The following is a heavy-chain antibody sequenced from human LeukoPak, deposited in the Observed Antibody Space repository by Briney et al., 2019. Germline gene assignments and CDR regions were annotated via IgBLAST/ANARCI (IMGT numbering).Heavy chain of an antibody. J-gene: IGHJ4*02. CDR2: IYYSGST. Sequence: SETLSLTCTVSGGSISSYYWSWIRQPPGKGLEWIGYIYYSGSTNYNPSLKSRVTISVDTSKNQFSLKLSSVTAADTAVYYCARVYSSGWSDYWGQGTLVTVSS. V-gene: IGHV4-59*01. D-gene: IGHD6-19*01. CDR3: ARVYSSGWSDY. CDR1: GGSISSYY.